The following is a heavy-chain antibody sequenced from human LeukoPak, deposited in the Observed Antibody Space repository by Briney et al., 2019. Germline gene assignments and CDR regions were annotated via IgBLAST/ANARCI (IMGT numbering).Heavy chain of an antibody. Sequence: GASVKVSCKTSGYTFTGYYMHWVRQAPGQGLEWMGWINTNTGNPTYAQGFTGRFVFSLDTSVSTAYLQISSLKAEDTAVYYCARDNSGWYGWFDPWGQGTLVTVSS. CDR2: INTNTGNP. CDR1: GYTFTGYY. J-gene: IGHJ5*02. V-gene: IGHV7-4-1*02. CDR3: ARDNSGWYGWFDP. D-gene: IGHD6-19*01.